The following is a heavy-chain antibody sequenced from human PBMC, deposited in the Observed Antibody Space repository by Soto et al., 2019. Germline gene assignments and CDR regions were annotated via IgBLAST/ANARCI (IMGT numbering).Heavy chain of an antibody. V-gene: IGHV4-59*03. CDR2: IYNGGST. D-gene: IGHD6-19*01. CDR3: AQSTGWPGFDY. Sequence: QLQLQESGPGLVKPSETMSLTCTASGGSISSYYWSWIRQPPGKALEWIGHIYNGGSTNYNPSLKSXXIXSXXMSKNQLSLKLSSVTAADTAVYYCAQSTGWPGFDYWGQGALVTVSS. CDR1: GGSISSYY. J-gene: IGHJ4*02.